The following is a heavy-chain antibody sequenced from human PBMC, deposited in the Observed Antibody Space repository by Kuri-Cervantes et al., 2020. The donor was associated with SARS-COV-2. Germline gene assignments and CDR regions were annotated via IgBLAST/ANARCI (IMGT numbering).Heavy chain of an antibody. CDR2: IYPGDSDT. Sequence: GESLKISCKGSGYSFTSYWIGWVRQMPGKGLEWMGIIYPGDSDTRYSPSFQGQVTISADKSISTAYLQWSSLKASDTAMYYCARQGGITMIVVDAFDIWAKGQWSPSPQ. D-gene: IGHD3-22*01. J-gene: IGHJ3*02. CDR1: GYSFTSYW. V-gene: IGHV5-51*01. CDR3: ARQGGITMIVVDAFDI.